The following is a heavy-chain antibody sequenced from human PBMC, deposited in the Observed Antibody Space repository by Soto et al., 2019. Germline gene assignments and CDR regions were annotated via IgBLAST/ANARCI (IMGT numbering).Heavy chain of an antibody. CDR3: AKDKAGFSNYYYYGMDV. D-gene: IGHD3-10*01. J-gene: IGHJ6*02. Sequence: PGGSLRLSCAASGFTFSSYGMHWVRQAPGKGLEWVAVISYDGSNKYYADSVKGRFTISRDNSKNTLYLQMNSLRAEDTAVYYCAKDKAGFSNYYYYGMDVWGQGTTVTVSS. CDR1: GFTFSSYG. CDR2: ISYDGSNK. V-gene: IGHV3-30*18.